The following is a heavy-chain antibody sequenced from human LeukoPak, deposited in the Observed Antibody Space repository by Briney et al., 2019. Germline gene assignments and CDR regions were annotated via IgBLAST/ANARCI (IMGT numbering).Heavy chain of an antibody. D-gene: IGHD3-3*01. CDR1: GGSMSSHY. V-gene: IGHV4-59*11. Sequence: SETLPLTCTVSGGSMSSHYWSWIRQPPGKGLEWIGYIYNSGSTNYNPSLKSRATITVDRSNTQFSLKLNSVTAADTAVYDYARLYDFWNAYFDYWGQGTLVTVSS. J-gene: IGHJ4*02. CDR2: IYNSGST. CDR3: ARLYDFWNAYFDY.